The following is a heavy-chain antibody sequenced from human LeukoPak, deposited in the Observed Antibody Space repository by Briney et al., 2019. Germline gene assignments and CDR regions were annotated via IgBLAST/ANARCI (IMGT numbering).Heavy chain of an antibody. CDR1: GYIFTNYW. J-gene: IGHJ4*02. CDR3: ARSSDSYLDY. CDR2: IYPADSDT. Sequence: GESLKISCQVSGYIFTNYWIGWVRQMPGKGLESMGIIYPADSDTRYSPSFQGQVTISADKSISTAYLQWSSLKASDTAMYYCARSSDSYLDYWGQGTLVTVSS. V-gene: IGHV5-51*01.